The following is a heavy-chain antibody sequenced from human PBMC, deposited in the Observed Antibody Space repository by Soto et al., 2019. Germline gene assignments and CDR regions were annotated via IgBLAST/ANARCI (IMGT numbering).Heavy chain of an antibody. Sequence: QVQLVESGGGVVQPGRSLRLSCAASGFTFSSYAMHWVRQAPGKGLEWVAVISYDGSNKYYADSVKGRFTISRDNSKNTLYLQMNSLRAEDTAVYYCARSYGDYVVGYFDYWGQGTLVTVSS. CDR1: GFTFSSYA. V-gene: IGHV3-30-3*01. CDR3: ARSYGDYVVGYFDY. D-gene: IGHD4-17*01. CDR2: ISYDGSNK. J-gene: IGHJ4*02.